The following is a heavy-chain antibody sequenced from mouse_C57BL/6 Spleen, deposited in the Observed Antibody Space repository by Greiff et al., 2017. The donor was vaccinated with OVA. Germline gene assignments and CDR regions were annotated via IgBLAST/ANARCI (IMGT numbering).Heavy chain of an antibody. CDR1: GYAFSSSW. V-gene: IGHV1-82*01. J-gene: IGHJ4*01. CDR2: IYPGDGDT. Sequence: QVQLQQSGPELVKPGASVKISCKASGYAFSSSWMNWVKQRPGKGLEWIGRIYPGDGDTNYNGKFKGKATLTADKSSSTAYMQLSSLTSEDSAVYFCARDSSGPYYAMDYWGQGTSGTVSS. D-gene: IGHD3-2*02. CDR3: ARDSSGPYYAMDY.